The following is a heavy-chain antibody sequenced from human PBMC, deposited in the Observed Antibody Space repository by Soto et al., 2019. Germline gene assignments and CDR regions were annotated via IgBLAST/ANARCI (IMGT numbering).Heavy chain of an antibody. J-gene: IGHJ5*02. CDR3: ARRIVVVVAATKDNWFDP. V-gene: IGHV4-34*01. CDR1: GGSFSGYY. Sequence: QVQLQQWGAGLLKPSETLSLTCAVYGGSFSGYYWSWIRQPPGKGLEWIGEINHSGSTNYNPSLKSRVTISVATSKNQFSLKLSSVTAADTAVYYCARRIVVVVAATKDNWFDPWGQGTLVTVSS. CDR2: INHSGST. D-gene: IGHD2-15*01.